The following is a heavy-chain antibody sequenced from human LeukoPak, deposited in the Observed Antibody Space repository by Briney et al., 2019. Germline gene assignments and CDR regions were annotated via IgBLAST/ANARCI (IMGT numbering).Heavy chain of an antibody. CDR2: IIGGYSYI. Sequence: PGGSLRLSCSACGFTFTNYYLIGVRQARGKGVEGGASIIGGYSYINYAASVKGRFTISRDSAKNTLYLQMERLRAEDTPVYYCARGGIWSGSYHEYFQHWRQGSLVTVRS. V-gene: IGHV3-21*01. CDR1: GFTFTNYY. J-gene: IGHJ1*01. CDR3: ARGGIWSGSYHEYFQH. D-gene: IGHD1-26*01.